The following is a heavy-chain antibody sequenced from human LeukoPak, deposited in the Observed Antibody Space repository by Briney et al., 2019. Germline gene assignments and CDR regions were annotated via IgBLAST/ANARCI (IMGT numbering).Heavy chain of an antibody. Sequence: SETLSLTCTVSGGSISSYYWSWIRQPPGKGLEWIGYIYYSGSTNYNPSLKSRVTISVDTSKNQFSLKLSSVTAADTAVYYCATGEWPFDYWGQGTLVTVSS. CDR2: IYYSGST. D-gene: IGHD3-10*01. J-gene: IGHJ4*02. V-gene: IGHV4-59*01. CDR1: GGSISSYY. CDR3: ATGEWPFDY.